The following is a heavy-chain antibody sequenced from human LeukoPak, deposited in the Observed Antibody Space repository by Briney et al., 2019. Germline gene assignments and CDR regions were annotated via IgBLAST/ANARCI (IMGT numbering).Heavy chain of an antibody. CDR3: AHLVVTIDWRSYFDY. CDR2: IYYNDDK. Sequence: QTLTLTXTFSDFSLSTPGMGVGWIRQPPGKALEWLAFIYYNDDKRYSPSLRSRLTITRDTSKNQVVLAMTNMDPVDTATYYCAHLVVTIDWRSYFDYWGQGALVTVSS. J-gene: IGHJ4*02. D-gene: IGHD3-9*01. CDR1: DFSLSTPGMG. V-gene: IGHV2-5*01.